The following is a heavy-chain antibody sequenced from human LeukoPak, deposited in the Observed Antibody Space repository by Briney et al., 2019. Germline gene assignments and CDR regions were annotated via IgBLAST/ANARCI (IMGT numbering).Heavy chain of an antibody. D-gene: IGHD1-26*01. J-gene: IGHJ6*03. Sequence: GGSLRLSCAASGFTFSSYTMKWVRQAPGKGLEWVSSISSSSSYIYYADSVKGRFTISRDNAKNSLFLQMNSLRAEDTAVYFCARATWDPNYYYMDIWGKGTTVTISS. CDR3: ARATWDPNYYYMDI. CDR1: GFTFSSYT. V-gene: IGHV3-21*01. CDR2: ISSSSSYI.